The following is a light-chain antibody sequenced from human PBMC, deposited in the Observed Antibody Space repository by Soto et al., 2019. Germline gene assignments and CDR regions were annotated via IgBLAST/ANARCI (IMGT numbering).Light chain of an antibody. CDR1: NIEIKS. J-gene: IGLJ2*01. CDR2: DDG. V-gene: IGLV3-21*02. Sequence: SYELTQPPSVSVAPGQTARITCGGNNIEIKSVHWYQQKPGQAPVLVVYDDGDRTTGIPERFSGSKSGNTATLTTSRVEAGDEADYYCQVWDTTNPVIFGGGTKDTVL. CDR3: QVWDTTNPVI.